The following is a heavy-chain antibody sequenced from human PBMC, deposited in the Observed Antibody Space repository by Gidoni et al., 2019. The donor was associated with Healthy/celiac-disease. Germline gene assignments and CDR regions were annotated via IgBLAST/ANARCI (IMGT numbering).Heavy chain of an antibody. J-gene: IGHJ6*02. Sequence: EVQLAQSGAEVKQPGESMKISCKGSGYSFTSYWIGWVRQMPGNGLEWMGIIYPGDSDTRYSPSFQGQVTISADKSISTAYLQWSSLKASDTAMYYCARLGDYVRDSMDVWGQGTTVTVSS. V-gene: IGHV5-51*01. CDR2: IYPGDSDT. CDR3: ARLGDYVRDSMDV. D-gene: IGHD4-17*01. CDR1: GYSFTSYW.